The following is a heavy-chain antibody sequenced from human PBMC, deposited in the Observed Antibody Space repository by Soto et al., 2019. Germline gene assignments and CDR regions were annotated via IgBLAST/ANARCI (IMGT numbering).Heavy chain of an antibody. V-gene: IGHV1-46*01. CDR1: GYSSSNYY. D-gene: IGHD2-21*02. J-gene: IGHJ4*02. CDR3: ASVTTIWSN. CDR2: VNPNGETT. Sequence: QVQVVQSGAEVKEPGASVKVSCKASGYSSSNYYTHWVRQAPGQGLEWMGIVNPNGETTNYAQRFQGSVALSRDTSTNTAYKDLSRLTSDDTAIYFCASVTTIWSNWGQGTLVTVSS.